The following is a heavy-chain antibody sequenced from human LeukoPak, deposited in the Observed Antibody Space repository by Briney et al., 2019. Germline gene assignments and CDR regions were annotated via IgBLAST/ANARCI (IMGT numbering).Heavy chain of an antibody. CDR1: GYTLTELS. V-gene: IGHV1-24*01. Sequence: ASVKVSCKVSGYTLTELSMHWVRQAPGKGLEWMGGFDPEDGETIYAQKFQGRVTMTEDTSTDTAYMELSSLRSEDTAVYYCARAEDIVVVPAPIGDMAYWGQGTLVTVSS. J-gene: IGHJ4*02. CDR2: FDPEDGET. CDR3: ARAEDIVVVPAPIGDMAY. D-gene: IGHD2-2*01.